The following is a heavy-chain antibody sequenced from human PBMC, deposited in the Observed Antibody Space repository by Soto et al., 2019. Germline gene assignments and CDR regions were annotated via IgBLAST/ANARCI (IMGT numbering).Heavy chain of an antibody. D-gene: IGHD3-9*01. V-gene: IGHV1-18*01. CDR3: ARISGYGTTTTGFDP. Sequence: ASVKVSCKASGYTFTSYGISWVRQSPGQGLEWMGWISAYNGNTNNAQKFQGRVAVTTDTSTSTAYMELMNLRSDDTAVYYCARISGYGTTTTGFDPCCQEAVVTVSA. CDR2: ISAYNGNT. CDR1: GYTFTSYG. J-gene: IGHJ5*02.